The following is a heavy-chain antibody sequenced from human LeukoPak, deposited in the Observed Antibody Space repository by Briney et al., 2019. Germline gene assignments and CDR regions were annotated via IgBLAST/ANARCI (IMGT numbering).Heavy chain of an antibody. CDR3: ARVAFTKDFWSGYNYYYGMDV. CDR1: GGSISSYY. Sequence: PSETLSLTCTASGGSISSYYWSWIRQPAGKGLEWIGRIYTSGSTNYNPSLKSRVTMSVDTSKNQFSLKLSSVTAADTAVYYCARVAFTKDFWSGYNYYYGMDVWGQGTTVTVSS. V-gene: IGHV4-4*07. D-gene: IGHD3-3*01. J-gene: IGHJ6*02. CDR2: IYTSGST.